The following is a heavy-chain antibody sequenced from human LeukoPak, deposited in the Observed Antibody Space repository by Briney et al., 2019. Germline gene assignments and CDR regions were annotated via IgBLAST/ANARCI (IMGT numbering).Heavy chain of an antibody. V-gene: IGHV3-30-3*01. CDR1: GFTFSSYA. CDR3: ASNPGYSSSWEEYYFDY. J-gene: IGHJ4*02. Sequence: GGSLRLSCAASGFTFSSYAMHWVRQAPGKGLEWVAVISYDGSNNYYADSVKGRFTISRDNSKNTLYLQMNSLRAEDTAVYYCASNPGYSSSWEEYYFDYWGQGTLVTVSS. D-gene: IGHD6-13*01. CDR2: ISYDGSNN.